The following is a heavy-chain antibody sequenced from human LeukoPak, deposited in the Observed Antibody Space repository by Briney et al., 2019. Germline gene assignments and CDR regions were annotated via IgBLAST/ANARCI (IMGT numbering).Heavy chain of an antibody. Sequence: GGSLRLSCAPSGFTLTSSYMSWVRQAPGKGLEWVSIISSAGTTYYADSVKGRFTISRDNSKNTVYLQVNSLRDEDTAVYYCARDLEAANTYYFDYWGQGTMVTVSS. V-gene: IGHV3-66*01. CDR2: ISSAGTT. D-gene: IGHD6-13*01. CDR3: ARDLEAANTYYFDY. J-gene: IGHJ4*02. CDR1: GFTLTSSY.